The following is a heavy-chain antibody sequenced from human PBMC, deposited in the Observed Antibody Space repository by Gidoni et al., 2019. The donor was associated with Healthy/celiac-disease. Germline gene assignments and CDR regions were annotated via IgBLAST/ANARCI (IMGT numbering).Heavy chain of an antibody. Sequence: EVQLVESGGGLVQPGRSLRLSCAASGFTFDVYAMHWVRQAPGKGLEWGSSIRWNSGSIGYADSVKGRFTISRDNAKNSLYLQMNSLRAEDTALYYCAKGDSSGWSYYYYYGMDVWGQGTTVTVSS. D-gene: IGHD6-19*01. J-gene: IGHJ6*02. CDR3: AKGDSSGWSYYYYYGMDV. CDR1: GFTFDVYA. V-gene: IGHV3-9*01. CDR2: IRWNSGSI.